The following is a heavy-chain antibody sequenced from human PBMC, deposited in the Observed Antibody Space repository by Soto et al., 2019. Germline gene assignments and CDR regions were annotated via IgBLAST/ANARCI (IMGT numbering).Heavy chain of an antibody. V-gene: IGHV3-30-3*01. Sequence: QVQLVESGGGVVQPGRSLRLSCAASGFTFSSYAMHWVRQAPGKGLEWVAVISYDGSNKYYADSVKGRFTISRDNSKNTLYLQMNSLRAEDTAVYYCARAPTTVLTPYYFDYWGQGTLVTVSS. D-gene: IGHD4-17*01. J-gene: IGHJ4*02. CDR3: ARAPTTVLTPYYFDY. CDR2: ISYDGSNK. CDR1: GFTFSSYA.